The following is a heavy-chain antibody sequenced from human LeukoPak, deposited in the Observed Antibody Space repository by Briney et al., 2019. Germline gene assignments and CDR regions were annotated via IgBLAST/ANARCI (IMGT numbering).Heavy chain of an antibody. D-gene: IGHD5-18*01. CDR3: ARRGYSYGYSDY. CDR2: INPSGGST. CDR1: GYTFTSYY. Sequence: ASVKVSCKASGYTFTSYYMHWVRQAPGQGLEWMGIINPSGGSTSYAQKFQGRVTMTRDMSTSTVYMELSSLRSEDTAVYYCARRGYSYGYSDYWGQGTLVTVSS. J-gene: IGHJ4*02. V-gene: IGHV1-46*01.